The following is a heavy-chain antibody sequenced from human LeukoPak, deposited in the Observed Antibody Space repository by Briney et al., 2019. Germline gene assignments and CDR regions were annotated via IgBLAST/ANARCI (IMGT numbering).Heavy chain of an antibody. CDR3: ARDGLPDAFDV. Sequence: PGGSLRLSCAASGFTFSSSSMNWVRQAPGKGLEWVSHISAITNNIYYADSVKGRFTISRDNAKNSLYLQMNSLRVEDTAVYYCARDGLPDAFDVWGQGTMVTVSS. CDR1: GFTFSSSS. CDR2: ISAITNNI. V-gene: IGHV3-48*04. J-gene: IGHJ3*01.